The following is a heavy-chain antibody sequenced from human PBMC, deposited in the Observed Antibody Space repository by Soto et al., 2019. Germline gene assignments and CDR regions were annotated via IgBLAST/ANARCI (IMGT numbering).Heavy chain of an antibody. CDR1: GFTVSSNY. Sequence: EVQLVESGGGLIQPGGSLRLSCAASGFTVSSNYMSWVRQAPGKGLEWVSVIYSCGSTYYADSVKGRFTIARDNSKNTLYLQMNSLSAEDTAVYYCASLVITMIVVVITFNYWGQGTLVTVSS. J-gene: IGHJ4*02. V-gene: IGHV3-66*03. CDR3: ASLVITMIVVVITFNY. CDR2: IYSCGST. D-gene: IGHD3-22*01.